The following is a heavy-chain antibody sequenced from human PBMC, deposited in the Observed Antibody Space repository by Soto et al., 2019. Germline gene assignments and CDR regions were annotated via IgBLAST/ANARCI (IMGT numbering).Heavy chain of an antibody. J-gene: IGHJ4*02. CDR2: LGVSGGSA. Sequence: EVQLLESGGGWVQPGGSLRLSCEASGFTFSFYAFGWVRQAPGKGLEWVSSLGVSGGSAFYIDSVKGRFAVSRDDSKNTLYLQMNSLRAEYTAIYYCVKDFGGSHSRFDYWGQGTLVTVSS. D-gene: IGHD3-10*01. CDR3: VKDFGGSHSRFDY. V-gene: IGHV3-23*01. CDR1: GFTFSFYA.